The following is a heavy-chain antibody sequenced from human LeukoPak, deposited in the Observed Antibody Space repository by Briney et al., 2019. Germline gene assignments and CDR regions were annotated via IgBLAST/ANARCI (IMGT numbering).Heavy chain of an antibody. V-gene: IGHV4-59*01. CDR3: ARDVRVGAEGPFDY. CDR1: GGSISSYY. J-gene: IGHJ4*02. D-gene: IGHD1-26*01. CDR2: IYYSGST. Sequence: PSETLSLTCTVSGGSISSYYWSWIRQPPGKGLEWIGYIYYSGSTNYNPSLKSRVTISVDTSKNQFSLKLSSVTAADTAVYYCARDVRVGAEGPFDYWGQGTLVTVSS.